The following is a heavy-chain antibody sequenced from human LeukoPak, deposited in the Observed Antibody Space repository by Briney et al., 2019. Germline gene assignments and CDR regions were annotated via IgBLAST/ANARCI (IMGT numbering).Heavy chain of an antibody. D-gene: IGHD3-3*01. CDR1: GFTLSSCA. Sequence: GGSLRLSCGASGFTLSSCAMSWVRQAPGQGLEWVSAIGSSGGTTYYADSVKGRFTVSRDDSKNTLNLQMNSLRVEDTAVYYCAALSYDFWSGINWFDPWGQGTLVTVSP. J-gene: IGHJ5*02. CDR2: IGSSGGTT. V-gene: IGHV3-23*01. CDR3: AALSYDFWSGINWFDP.